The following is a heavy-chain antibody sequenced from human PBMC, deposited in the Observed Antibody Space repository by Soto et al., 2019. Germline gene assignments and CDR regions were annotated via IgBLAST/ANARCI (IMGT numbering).Heavy chain of an antibody. Sequence: EVQLLESGGGLVQPGGSLRLSCAASGFTFSSYAMSWVRQAPGKGLEWVSAISGSGGSTYYADSVKGRFTISRDNSKNTLYLQMNSLRAEDTAVYYCANLLGYCTNGVCFNYGMDVWGQGTTVTVSS. CDR1: GFTFSSYA. J-gene: IGHJ6*02. CDR3: ANLLGYCTNGVCFNYGMDV. CDR2: ISGSGGST. D-gene: IGHD2-8*01. V-gene: IGHV3-23*01.